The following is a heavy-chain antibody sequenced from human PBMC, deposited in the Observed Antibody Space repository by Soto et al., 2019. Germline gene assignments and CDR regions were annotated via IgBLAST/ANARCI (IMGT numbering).Heavy chain of an antibody. CDR1: GFSLSTRGVG. D-gene: IGHD5-12*01. J-gene: IGHJ4*02. Sequence: QITLKESGPTLVKPTQTLTLTCSFSGFSLSTRGVGVGWIRQPPGKALEWLALIFWDDDKWYSPSLRSRLTXTXDXXKSQVVLTTTNMDPVDTATYYCAHRSRGYAYYFDQWGQGTLVTVSS. V-gene: IGHV2-5*02. CDR3: AHRSRGYAYYFDQ. CDR2: IFWDDDK.